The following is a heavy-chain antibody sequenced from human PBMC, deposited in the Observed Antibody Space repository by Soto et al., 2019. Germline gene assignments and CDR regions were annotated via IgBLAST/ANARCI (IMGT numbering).Heavy chain of an antibody. CDR3: ARGHKLLINLVP. CDR2: IDPSDSYT. V-gene: IGHV5-10-1*01. Sequence: PGESLKISCKGSGYSFTSYWISWVRQMPGKGLEWMGRIDPSDSYTNYSPSFQGHVTISADKSISTAYLQWSSLKASDTAMYYCARGHKLLINLVPWGQGALVTVSS. CDR1: GYSFTSYW. D-gene: IGHD2-15*01. J-gene: IGHJ5*01.